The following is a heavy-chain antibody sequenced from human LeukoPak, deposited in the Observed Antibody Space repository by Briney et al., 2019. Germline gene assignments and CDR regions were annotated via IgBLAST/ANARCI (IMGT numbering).Heavy chain of an antibody. V-gene: IGHV4-34*01. D-gene: IGHD1-26*01. J-gene: IGHJ4*02. CDR3: ARGRWELPFDY. CDR1: GGSFSGYY. CDR2: INHSGST. Sequence: PSETLSLTCAVYGGSFSGYYWSWIRQPPGKGLEWIGEINHSGSTNYNPSLKSRVTISVDTSKNQFSLKLSSVTAADTAVYYCARGRWELPFDYWGQGTLVTVSS.